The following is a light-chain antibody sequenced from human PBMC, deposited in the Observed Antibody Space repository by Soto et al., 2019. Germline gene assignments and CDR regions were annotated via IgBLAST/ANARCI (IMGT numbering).Light chain of an antibody. Sequence: EVVMTQSPATLSASPGERVTLSCRASQNLGSSLAWYQQRPGQAPRLLLYGGSTRATGIPARFSGSGSGTEFTVTIRSLQSEDFAVYYCQQYNYWPPYTVGQGDNLEF. CDR2: GGS. CDR1: QNLGSS. CDR3: QQYNYWPPYT. J-gene: IGKJ2*01. V-gene: IGKV3-15*01.